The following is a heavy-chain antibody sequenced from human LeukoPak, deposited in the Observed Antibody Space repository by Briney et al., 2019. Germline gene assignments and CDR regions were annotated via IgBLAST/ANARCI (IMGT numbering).Heavy chain of an antibody. D-gene: IGHD1/OR15-1a*01. CDR2: ISDSGST. CDR1: SGSISSSY. V-gene: IGHV4-59*01. J-gene: IGHJ4*02. Sequence: SETLSLTCTVSSGSISSSYCTWIRQPPGKGLEWIGHISDSGSTNYNPSLNSRVTISVDTSKNQFSLNLRSVTAADTAVYYCADKDGTLWDQGVLVTVAS. CDR3: ADKDGTL.